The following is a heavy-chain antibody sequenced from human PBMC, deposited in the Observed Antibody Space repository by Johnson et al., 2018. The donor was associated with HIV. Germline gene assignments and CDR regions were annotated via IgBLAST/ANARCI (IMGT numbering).Heavy chain of an antibody. V-gene: IGHV3-66*01. Sequence: VQLVESGGGLVQPGGSLRLSCGASEFDVINHYMNWVRQVPGKGLEWISLFATGGGTDYADSVKGRFTVSRAISNNTIFLHMNRLRADDTAVYYCARGDSGDYAGAFDVWGQGTMVTVSS. CDR3: ARGDSGDYAGAFDV. D-gene: IGHD4-17*01. J-gene: IGHJ3*01. CDR2: FATGGGT. CDR1: EFDVINHY.